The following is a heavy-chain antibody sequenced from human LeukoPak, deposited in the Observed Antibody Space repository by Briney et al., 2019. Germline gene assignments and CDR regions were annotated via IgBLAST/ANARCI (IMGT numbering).Heavy chain of an antibody. J-gene: IGHJ4*02. CDR3: AREILSSGSHFDY. CDR1: GFSFRSYA. D-gene: IGHD6-25*01. CDR2: ISYDGSSK. V-gene: IGHV3-30-3*01. Sequence: PGGSLRLSCAASGFSFRSYAFHWVRQAPGKGLEWVAFISYDGSSKYYADSVKGRFTISRDNAKNSLYLQMNSLRAEDTAVYYCAREILSSGSHFDYWGQGTLVTVSS.